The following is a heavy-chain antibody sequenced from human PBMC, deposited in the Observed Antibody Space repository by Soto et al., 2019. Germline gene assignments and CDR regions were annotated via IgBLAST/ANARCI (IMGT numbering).Heavy chain of an antibody. V-gene: IGHV4-39*01. CDR1: GGSISSSNYY. J-gene: IGHJ4*02. CDR3: ARTGERWILGYYFDY. CDR2: IYYSGST. Sequence: SETLSLTCTVSGGSISSSNYYWGWIRQPPGKGLEWIGSIYYSGSTHYNPSLKSRVTISVDKSKNQFSLQLFSVTAADAAVYYCARTGERWILGYYFDYWGQGTLVTVSS. D-gene: IGHD2-2*03.